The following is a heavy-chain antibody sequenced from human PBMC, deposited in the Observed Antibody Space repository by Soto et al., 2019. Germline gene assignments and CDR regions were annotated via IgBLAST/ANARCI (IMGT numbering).Heavy chain of an antibody. CDR2: INHSGNT. V-gene: IGHV4-34*01. CDR3: ANLIVFHSSYYHDY. Sequence: PSETLSLTCAVYGVPFSGYYWSWIRQSPGKGLEWIGEINHSGNTNYNPSLKSRVTMLVGTSKNQFSLSLSSVTAADTAVYYCANLIVFHSSYYHDYWGHGTLVT. CDR1: GVPFSGYY. D-gene: IGHD1-26*01. J-gene: IGHJ4*01.